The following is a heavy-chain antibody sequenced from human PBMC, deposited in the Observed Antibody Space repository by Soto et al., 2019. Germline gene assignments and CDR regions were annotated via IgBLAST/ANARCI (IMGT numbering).Heavy chain of an antibody. CDR3: ARGVYCSTTSCSFYFDY. J-gene: IGHJ4*02. CDR2: IYPKTGDT. D-gene: IGHD2-2*01. Sequence: AAVKVSFKASGYTFRALYIHWVRQSPGQGPEWMGRIYPKTGDTNYSQKFQGRVTMTGDTSTSTAYMELSRLTSDDTAVYYCARGVYCSTTSCSFYFDYWGQGTLVTVSS. V-gene: IGHV1-2*06. CDR1: GYTFRALY.